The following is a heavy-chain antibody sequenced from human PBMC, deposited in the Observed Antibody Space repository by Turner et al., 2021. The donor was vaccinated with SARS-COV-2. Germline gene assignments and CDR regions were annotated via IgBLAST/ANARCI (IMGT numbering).Heavy chain of an antibody. V-gene: IGHV4-59*04. J-gene: IGHJ6*02. D-gene: IGHD2-21*02. Sequence: QVQLQESGPGLVRPSETLSLTCPVSGGSISSKSWSWIRQSPGRGLEWIGNIYYSGSTYYNPSLKSRVTISVDTSKNQFSLKLGSVTAADTAVYYCASPVVVTATPNYYGMDVWGQGTTVTVSS. CDR3: ASPVVVTATPNYYGMDV. CDR2: IYYSGST. CDR1: GGSISSKS.